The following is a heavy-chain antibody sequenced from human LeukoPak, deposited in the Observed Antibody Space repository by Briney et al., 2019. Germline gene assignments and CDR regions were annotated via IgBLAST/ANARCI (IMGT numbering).Heavy chain of an antibody. CDR1: GGSIRSSSYY. CDR2: IYYSGST. V-gene: IGHV4-39*07. J-gene: IGHJ4*02. CDR3: ARDTLGEGEDANYAVYYFDY. D-gene: IGHD4/OR15-4a*01. Sequence: SETLSLTCTVSGGSIRSSSYYWGWIRQPPGKGLEWIGSIYYSGSTYYNPSLKSRVTISVDTSKNQFSLKLSSVTAADTAVYYCARDTLGEGEDANYAVYYFDYWGQGTPVTVSS.